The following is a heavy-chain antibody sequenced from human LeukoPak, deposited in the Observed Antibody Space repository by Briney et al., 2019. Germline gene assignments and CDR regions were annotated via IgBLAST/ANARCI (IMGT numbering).Heavy chain of an antibody. CDR1: GFTFDDYG. Sequence: PGGSLRLSCAASGFTFDDYGMSWVRQAPGKGLEWVSFVRYDGSNKYYADSVKGRFTISRDNSKNTLYLQMNSLRAEDTAVYYCATDRSYWGQGTLVTVSS. CDR2: VRYDGSNK. J-gene: IGHJ4*02. D-gene: IGHD1-14*01. V-gene: IGHV3-30*02. CDR3: ATDRSY.